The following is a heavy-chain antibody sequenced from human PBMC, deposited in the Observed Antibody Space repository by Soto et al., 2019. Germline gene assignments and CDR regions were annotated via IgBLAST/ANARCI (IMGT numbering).Heavy chain of an antibody. J-gene: IGHJ6*02. CDR1: GFSVSSNY. CDR2: IYTGGST. D-gene: IGHD3-16*01. CDR3: ARTNYDFRKNYYYGLDV. Sequence: EVQLVETGGGLIQPGGSLRLSCTASGFSVSSNYVSWVRQAPGKGLEWVSVIYTGGSTDYADSVKGRFTLSRDNSKNTVYLQMNSLRAEDTAVYYCARTNYDFRKNYYYGLDVWGQGTTVTVSS. V-gene: IGHV3-53*02.